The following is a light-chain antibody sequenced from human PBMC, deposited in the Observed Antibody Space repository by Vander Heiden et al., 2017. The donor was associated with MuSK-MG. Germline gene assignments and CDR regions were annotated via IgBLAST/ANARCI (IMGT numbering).Light chain of an antibody. V-gene: IGLV3-25*03. CDR1: ALPKKY. Sequence: SYDLTQPPWVAVAPRQTARITCSGDALPKKYAYWYQQKTGQAPVLVIYNDSERTSGIPERFSGSSSGTTVTLTISGVHADDEADYYCQSADRSGTYVVFGGGTKLTVL. J-gene: IGLJ2*01. CDR2: NDS. CDR3: QSADRSGTYVV.